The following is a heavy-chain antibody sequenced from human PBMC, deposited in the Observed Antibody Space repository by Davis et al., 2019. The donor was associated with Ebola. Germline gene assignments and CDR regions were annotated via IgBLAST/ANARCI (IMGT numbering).Heavy chain of an antibody. CDR3: ARGGYSSSWYWGYFDY. J-gene: IGHJ4*02. Sequence: GESLKISRAASGFTFSSYNMNWVRQAPGKGLEWVSYISSSSSTIYYADSVKGRFTISRDNAKNSLYLQMNSLRDEDTAVYYCARGGYSSSWYWGYFDYWGQGTLVTVSS. V-gene: IGHV3-48*02. CDR2: ISSSSSTI. D-gene: IGHD6-13*01. CDR1: GFTFSSYN.